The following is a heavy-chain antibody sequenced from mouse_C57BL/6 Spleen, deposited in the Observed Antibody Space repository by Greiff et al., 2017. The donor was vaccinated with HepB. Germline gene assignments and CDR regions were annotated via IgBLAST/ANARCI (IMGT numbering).Heavy chain of an antibody. V-gene: IGHV7-3*01. CDR1: GFTFTDYY. J-gene: IGHJ1*03. D-gene: IGHD1-1*01. CDR2: IRNKANGYTT. Sequence: EVHLVESGGGLVQPGGSLSLSCAASGFTFTDYYMSWVRQPPGKALEWLGFIRNKANGYTTEYSASVKGRFTISRDNSQSILYLQMNALIAEDSATYYCARFYYGSSYTYFDVWGTGTTVTVSS. CDR3: ARFYYGSSYTYFDV.